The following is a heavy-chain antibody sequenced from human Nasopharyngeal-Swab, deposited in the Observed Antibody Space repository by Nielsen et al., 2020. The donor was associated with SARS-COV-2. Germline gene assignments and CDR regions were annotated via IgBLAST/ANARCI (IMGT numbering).Heavy chain of an antibody. D-gene: IGHD2-15*01. CDR1: GFTFSSYS. CDR3: ARGLASLGYCSGGSCLLYYYYGMDV. J-gene: IGHJ6*02. Sequence: GASLKISCAASGFTFSSYSMNWVRQAPGKGLEWVSSISSSSSYIYYADSVTGRFTISRDNAKNSLYLQMNSLRAEDKAVYYCARGLASLGYCSGGSCLLYYYYGMDVWGQGTTVTVSS. CDR2: ISSSSSYI. V-gene: IGHV3-21*01.